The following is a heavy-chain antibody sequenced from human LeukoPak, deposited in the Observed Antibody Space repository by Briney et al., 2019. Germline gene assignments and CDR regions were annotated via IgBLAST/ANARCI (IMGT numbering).Heavy chain of an antibody. J-gene: IGHJ3*02. CDR1: GFTFDDYA. V-gene: IGHV3-9*01. Sequence: GGSLRLSCAASGFTFDDYAMHWVRQAPGKGLEWVSGISWNSGSIGYADSVKGRFTISRDNAKNSLYLQMNSLRAEDTAVYYCACYYGSGSYYNSGAFDIWGQGTMVTVSS. CDR2: ISWNSGSI. CDR3: ACYYGSGSYYNSGAFDI. D-gene: IGHD3-10*01.